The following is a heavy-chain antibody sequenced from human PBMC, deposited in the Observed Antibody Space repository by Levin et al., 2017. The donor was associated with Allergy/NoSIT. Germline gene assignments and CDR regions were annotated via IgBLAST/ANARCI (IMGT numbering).Heavy chain of an antibody. J-gene: IGHJ2*01. CDR1: GFTFSSYA. D-gene: IGHD3-22*01. CDR3: AKVERGYDSSARPHGWFGYFDL. CDR2: ISGSGGST. Sequence: GGSLRLSCAASGFTFSSYAMSWVRQAPGKGLEWVSAISGSGGSTYYADSVKGRFTISRDNSKNTLYLQMNSLRAEDTAVYYCAKVERGYDSSARPHGWFGYFDLWGRGTLVTVSS. V-gene: IGHV3-23*01.